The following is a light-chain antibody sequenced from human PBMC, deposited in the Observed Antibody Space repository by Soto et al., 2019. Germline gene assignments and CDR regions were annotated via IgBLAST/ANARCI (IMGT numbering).Light chain of an antibody. CDR2: EVS. Sequence: QSVLTQPASVSGSPGQSITISCTGTSSDVGGYNYVSWYQQHPGKAPKLMIYEVSNRPSGVSNRFSGSKSGNTASLTISGLQAEDEADYYCSSYTSSSNPHVFGTGTKLTVL. J-gene: IGLJ1*01. V-gene: IGLV2-14*01. CDR1: SSDVGGYNY. CDR3: SSYTSSSNPHV.